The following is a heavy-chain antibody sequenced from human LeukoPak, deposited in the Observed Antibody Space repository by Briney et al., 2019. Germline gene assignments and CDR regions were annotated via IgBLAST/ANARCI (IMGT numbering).Heavy chain of an antibody. CDR1: GGSFSGYY. CDR2: INHSGST. V-gene: IGHV4-34*01. CDR3: ARDLITIFGVVIDAFDI. D-gene: IGHD3-3*01. J-gene: IGHJ3*02. Sequence: SETLSLTCAVYGGSFSGYYWSWIRQPPGKGLEWIGEINHSGSTNYNPSLKSRVTISVDTSKNQFSLKLSSVTAADTAVYYCARDLITIFGVVIDAFDIWGQGTMVTVSS.